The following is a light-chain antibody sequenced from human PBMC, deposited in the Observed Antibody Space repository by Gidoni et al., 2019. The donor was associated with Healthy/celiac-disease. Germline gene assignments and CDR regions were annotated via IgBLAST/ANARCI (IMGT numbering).Light chain of an antibody. V-gene: IGKV1-39*01. J-gene: IGKJ1*01. CDR2: AAS. Sequence: DIQMTQSPSSLSASVVDRVTITCRASQRISSYLHWYQQKQGKAPKLLIYAASSLQSGVPSRFIGSGAGTDFTLTISSLQPEDFATYYCQQSDRTIWTFGQGTKVEIK. CDR3: QQSDRTIWT. CDR1: QRISSY.